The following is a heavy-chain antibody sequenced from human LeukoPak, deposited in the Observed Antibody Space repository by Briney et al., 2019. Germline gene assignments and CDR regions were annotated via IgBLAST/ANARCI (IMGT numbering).Heavy chain of an antibody. V-gene: IGHV4-59*12. Sequence: PSETLSLTCTVSGVSISSYYWSWIRQPPGKGLEWIGYVFYSGSTNYNPSLKSRVAMSVDLAKNQLFLKLASMTAADTAMYYCARKDGDYWGQGTLVSVSS. CDR2: VFYSGST. CDR1: GVSISSYY. CDR3: ARKDGDY. J-gene: IGHJ4*02.